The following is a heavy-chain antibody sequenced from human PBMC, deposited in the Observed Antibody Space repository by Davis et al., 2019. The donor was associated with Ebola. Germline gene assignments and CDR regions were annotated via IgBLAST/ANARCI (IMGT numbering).Heavy chain of an antibody. Sequence: GESLKISCRASGYSFTSYWIGWVRQMPGKGLEWMGIIYPGDSDTRYSPSFQGHVTISADKSISTAYLQWSSLKASDTAMYYCASSHVDIVATIDYWGQGTLVTVSS. CDR2: IYPGDSDT. CDR3: ASSHVDIVATIDY. D-gene: IGHD5-12*01. J-gene: IGHJ4*02. V-gene: IGHV5-51*01. CDR1: GYSFTSYW.